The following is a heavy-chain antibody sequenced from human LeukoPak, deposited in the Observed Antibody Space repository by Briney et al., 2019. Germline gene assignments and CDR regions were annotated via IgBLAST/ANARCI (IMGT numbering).Heavy chain of an antibody. V-gene: IGHV4-39*07. D-gene: IGHD6-6*01. CDR1: DDSISSSTYY. CDR3: ARGQRRVAARSPFDY. Sequence: SDTLSLTCIISDDSISSSTYYWGWIRQPPGKGLEWIGTLYYSGKTYYNPSLKSRVTISVDTSKNQFSLKLSSVTAADTAVYYCARGQRRVAARSPFDYWGQGTLVTVSS. J-gene: IGHJ4*02. CDR2: LYYSGKT.